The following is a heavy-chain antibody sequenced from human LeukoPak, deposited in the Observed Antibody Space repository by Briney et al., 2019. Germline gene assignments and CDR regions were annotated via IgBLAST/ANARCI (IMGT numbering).Heavy chain of an antibody. CDR3: ARQYGPDAFDI. CDR1: GFTFSSYA. Sequence: GGSLRLSCAASGFTFSSYAMHWVRQAPGKGLEWVAVISYDGSNKYYADSVKGRFTISRDNSKNTSYLQMNSLRAEDTAVYYCARQYGPDAFDIWGQGTMVTVSS. V-gene: IGHV3-30-3*01. CDR2: ISYDGSNK. J-gene: IGHJ3*02. D-gene: IGHD4-17*01.